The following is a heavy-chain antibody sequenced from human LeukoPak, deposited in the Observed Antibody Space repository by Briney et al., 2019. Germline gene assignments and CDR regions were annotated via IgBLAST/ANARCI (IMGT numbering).Heavy chain of an antibody. CDR2: IIHSGRA. Sequence: PSETLSLTCAVNGGSFSGYYWTWIRQSPGKGLEWIGEIIHSGRANYSPSLKSRLTLSVDPSMNHFSMGLSSVTAADTAVYYCARGTVLTGYASFDYWGQGALVTVSS. D-gene: IGHD3-16*01. V-gene: IGHV4-34*01. CDR3: ARGTVLTGYASFDY. J-gene: IGHJ4*02. CDR1: GGSFSGYY.